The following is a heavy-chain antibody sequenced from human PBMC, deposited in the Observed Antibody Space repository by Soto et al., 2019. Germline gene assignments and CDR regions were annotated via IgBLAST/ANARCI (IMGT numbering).Heavy chain of an antibody. J-gene: IGHJ6*02. D-gene: IGHD1-1*01. CDR3: ERDKDRLQIGGNYHYLLEM. CDR1: GYTFYSHS. V-gene: IGHV1-18*01. Sequence: SVEVSCKASGYTFYSHSISWVRQAPGQGLEWMGRINADYGNTQYAQKFRGRVTMNTDTSTTTVYMELTNLRSDDTAVYYCERDKDRLQIGGNYHYLLEMWGQGTTLTVSS. CDR2: INADYGNT.